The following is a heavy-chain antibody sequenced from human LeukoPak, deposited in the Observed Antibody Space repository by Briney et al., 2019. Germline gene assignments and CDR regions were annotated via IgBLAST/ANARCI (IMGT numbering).Heavy chain of an antibody. CDR2: IYYSGST. CDR1: GGSISSYY. CDR3: ARRYDSSLYYYYYMDV. J-gene: IGHJ6*03. V-gene: IGHV4-59*08. D-gene: IGHD3-22*01. Sequence: PSETLSLTCTVSGGSISSYYWSWIRQPPGKGLEWIGYIYYSGSTNYNPSLKSRVTISLDTSKNQFSLKLGSVTAADTAVYYCARRYDSSLYYYYYMDVWGKGTTVTVSS.